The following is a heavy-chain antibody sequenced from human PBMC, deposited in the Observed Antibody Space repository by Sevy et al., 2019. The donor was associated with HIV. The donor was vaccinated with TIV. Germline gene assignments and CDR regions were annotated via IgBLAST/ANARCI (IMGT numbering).Heavy chain of an antibody. CDR1: GYTFRSYG. D-gene: IGHD2-2*01. CDR2: ISPYTGDP. Sequence: ASVKVSCRASGYTFRSYGISWVRQAPGQGLEWMGWISPYTGDPDFAQKVQGRVSMTSDTSRSTAYMELRSLRSDDTAVYYCARDKPQGVVVLPGAMWGGVDYWGQGTLVTVSS. V-gene: IGHV1-18*01. CDR3: ARDKPQGVVVLPGAMWGGVDY. J-gene: IGHJ4*02.